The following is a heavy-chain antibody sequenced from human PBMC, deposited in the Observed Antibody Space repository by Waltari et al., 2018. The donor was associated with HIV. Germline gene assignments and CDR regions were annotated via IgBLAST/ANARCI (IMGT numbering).Heavy chain of an antibody. Sequence: QVQLVESGGGLVKPGGSLSLSCAASGFTLRSYSLTWTRQAPGKGLEWISYISNSGDIIYYADSVKGRFTISRDNAKNSLYLQMNSLRAEDTAVYYCARDRWYYFDTSDYFYDYWGQGTLVTVSS. J-gene: IGHJ4*02. CDR1: GFTLRSYS. CDR3: ARDRWYYFDTSDYFYDY. CDR2: ISNSGDII. V-gene: IGHV3-11*01. D-gene: IGHD3-22*01.